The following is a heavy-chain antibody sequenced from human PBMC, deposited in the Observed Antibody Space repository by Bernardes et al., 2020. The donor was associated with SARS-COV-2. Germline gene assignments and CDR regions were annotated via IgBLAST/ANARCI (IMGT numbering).Heavy chain of an antibody. J-gene: IGHJ4*01. CDR1: GFTFDDYA. V-gene: IGHV3-9*01. Sequence: GGSLRLSCTASGFTFDDYAMHWVRQAPGKGLEWVAGITWNSGSVDYAGSVKGRFSISRDNAKNSLYLQMNSLKTEDTAFYYCTKDLFQYSYGYSDYWGHGTLVTVSS. CDR2: ITWNSGSV. CDR3: TKDLFQYSYGYSDY. D-gene: IGHD5-18*01.